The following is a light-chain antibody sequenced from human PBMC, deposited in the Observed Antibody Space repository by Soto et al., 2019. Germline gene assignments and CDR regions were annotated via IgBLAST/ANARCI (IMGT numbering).Light chain of an antibody. J-gene: IGKJ5*01. CDR2: ATS. CDR3: QQYDSSSVT. Sequence: EIILPQSPGTLSLSPGEGATLSCKASQTVISTHLAWYQQKPGQAPRLLIYATSNRGTGIPDRFSGSGSGRDFTLTIDRLEPEDFAVYYCQQYDSSSVTFGQGTRLDLK. V-gene: IGKV3-20*01. CDR1: QTVISTH.